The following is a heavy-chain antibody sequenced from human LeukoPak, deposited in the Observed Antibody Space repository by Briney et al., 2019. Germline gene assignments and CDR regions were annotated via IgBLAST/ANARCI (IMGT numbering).Heavy chain of an antibody. D-gene: IGHD3-3*01. CDR1: GYTFTGYY. J-gene: IGHJ5*02. CDR3: ARVGYYDGGFDP. Sequence: ASVMVSCKASGYTFTGYYMHWVRQAPGQGLEWMGWINPNSGGTNYAQKFQGRVTMTRDTSISTAYMELSRLRSDDTAVYYCARVGYYDGGFDPWGQGTLVTVSS. V-gene: IGHV1-2*02. CDR2: INPNSGGT.